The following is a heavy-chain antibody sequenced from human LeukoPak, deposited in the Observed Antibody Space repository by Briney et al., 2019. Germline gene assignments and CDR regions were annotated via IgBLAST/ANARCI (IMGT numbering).Heavy chain of an antibody. Sequence: GSLRLSCTASGFSLGSYWMSWVRQAPGKGLEWIGEIYHSGSTNYNPSLKSRVTISVDKSKNQFSLKLSSVTAADTAVYYCASRRYYYDSSGLDYWGQGTLVTVSS. D-gene: IGHD3-22*01. CDR1: GFSLGSYW. J-gene: IGHJ4*02. CDR3: ASRRYYYDSSGLDY. V-gene: IGHV4-4*02. CDR2: IYHSGST.